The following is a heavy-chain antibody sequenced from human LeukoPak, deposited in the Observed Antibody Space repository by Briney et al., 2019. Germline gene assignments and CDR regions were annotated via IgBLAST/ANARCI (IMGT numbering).Heavy chain of an antibody. CDR3: ARGCYDYVWGSYRTMNAFDI. J-gene: IGHJ3*02. D-gene: IGHD3-16*02. V-gene: IGHV4-34*01. CDR2: INHSGST. CDR1: GGSFSGYY. Sequence: SETLSLTCAVYGGSFSGYYWSWIRQPPGKGLEWMGEINHSGSTNYNPFIKSRVTISVDTSKNQFSLKLSSVTASDTAVYYCARGCYDYVWGSYRTMNAFDIWGQGTMVTVSS.